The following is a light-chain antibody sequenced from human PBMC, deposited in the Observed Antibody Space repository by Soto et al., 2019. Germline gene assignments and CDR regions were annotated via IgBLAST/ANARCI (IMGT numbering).Light chain of an antibody. Sequence: DIQMTQSPSILSASVGDRVTITCRASQTVNAWLAWYQHKPGKAPKPLIYDASILESGVPARFSGSGSGTEFILTISSLQPDDVGTYYCQQYNTHSGTFGQGTKVEIK. CDR1: QTVNAW. J-gene: IGKJ1*01. V-gene: IGKV1-5*01. CDR2: DAS. CDR3: QQYNTHSGT.